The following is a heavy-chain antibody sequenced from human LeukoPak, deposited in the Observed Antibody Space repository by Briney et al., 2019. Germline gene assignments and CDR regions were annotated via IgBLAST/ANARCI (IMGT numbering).Heavy chain of an antibody. Sequence: ASVKVSCKVSGYTFTDYYMHWVQQAPGKGLEWMGLVDPEDGETIYAEKFQGRVTITADTFTDTDYLELSSLRSDVTAVYSGATVSTVQFSSSGYSVIWYDHWGQGTLVTVSS. D-gene: IGHD3-22*01. CDR3: ATVSTVQFSSSGYSVIWYDH. V-gene: IGHV1-69-2*01. J-gene: IGHJ5*02. CDR2: VDPEDGET. CDR1: GYTFTDYY.